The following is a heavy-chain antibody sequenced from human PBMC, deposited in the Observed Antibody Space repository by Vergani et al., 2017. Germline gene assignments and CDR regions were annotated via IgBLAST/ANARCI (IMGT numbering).Heavy chain of an antibody. CDR1: GFTFSSYG. V-gene: IGHV3-30*18. D-gene: IGHD2-15*01. J-gene: IGHJ4*02. CDR3: AKDGHRYCSGGSCYSTDY. Sequence: QVQLVESGGGVVQPGRSLRLSCAASGFTFSSYGMHWVRQAPGKGLEWVAVISYDGSNKYYADSVKGRFTISRDNSKNTLYLQMTSLRAEDTAVYYCAKDGHRYCSGGSCYSTDYGGQGTLVTVSS. CDR2: ISYDGSNK.